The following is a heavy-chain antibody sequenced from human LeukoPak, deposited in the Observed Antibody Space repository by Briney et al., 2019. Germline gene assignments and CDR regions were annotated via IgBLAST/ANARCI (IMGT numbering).Heavy chain of an antibody. Sequence: GASVKVSCKASGYTFTSYDINWVRQATGQGLEWMGWMNPNSGNTGYAQKFQGRVTITRNTSISTAYMELSSLRSEDTAVYYCARGLRITIFGVAIGYYMDVWGKGTTVTVSS. CDR3: ARGLRITIFGVAIGYYMDV. D-gene: IGHD3-3*01. V-gene: IGHV1-8*03. CDR1: GYTFTSYD. J-gene: IGHJ6*03. CDR2: MNPNSGNT.